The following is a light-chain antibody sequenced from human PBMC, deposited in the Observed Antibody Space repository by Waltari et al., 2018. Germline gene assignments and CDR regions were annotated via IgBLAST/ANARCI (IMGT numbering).Light chain of an antibody. J-gene: IGLJ1*01. CDR1: SSDVGGSNY. CDR2: EVS. V-gene: IGLV2-14*01. Sequence: QSALTQPASVSGSPGQSLTISCTGTSSDVGGSNYVSWYQQHPGKAPNLMIYEVSNRPSGVSNRFSGSKSGNTASLTISGLQAEDEADYYCSSYTSSSTQVFGTGTKVTVL. CDR3: SSYTSSSTQV.